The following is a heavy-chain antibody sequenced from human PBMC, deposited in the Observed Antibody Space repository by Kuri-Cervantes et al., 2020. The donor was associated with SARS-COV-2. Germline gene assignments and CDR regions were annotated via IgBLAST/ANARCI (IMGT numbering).Heavy chain of an antibody. CDR2: INPDTGYT. D-gene: IGHD3-3*01. CDR3: ARASNDFWRGNYFDY. J-gene: IGHJ4*02. Sequence: ASVKVSCKASGYTFTDYYLHWVRQAPGQGLEWVGWINPDTGYTNYAQKFQGRVTMTRDTSISTAYMEMSRLRSDDTAVYYCARASNDFWRGNYFDYWGQGPLVTVSS. CDR1: GYTFTDYY. V-gene: IGHV1-2*02.